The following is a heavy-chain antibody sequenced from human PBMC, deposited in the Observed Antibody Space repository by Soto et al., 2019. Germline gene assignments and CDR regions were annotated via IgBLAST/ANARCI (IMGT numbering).Heavy chain of an antibody. CDR1: GFTFSDYY. CDR2: ISSSGSTI. J-gene: IGHJ4*02. D-gene: IGHD3-9*01. V-gene: IGHV3-11*01. CDR3: ARASYYDILTGYD. Sequence: LRLSCAASGFTFSDYYMSWIRQAPGKGLEWVSYISSSGSTIYYADSVKGRFTISRDNAKNSLYLQMNSLRAEDTAVYYCARASYYDILTGYDWGQGTLVTVSS.